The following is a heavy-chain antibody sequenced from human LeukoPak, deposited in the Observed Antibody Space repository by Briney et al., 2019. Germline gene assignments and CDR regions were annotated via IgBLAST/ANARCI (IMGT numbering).Heavy chain of an antibody. V-gene: IGHV1-2*02. D-gene: IGHD1-26*01. J-gene: IGHJ4*02. CDR2: INPNSGGT. CDR1: GYTFTGYY. Sequence: ASVKVSCKASGYTFTGYYMHWVRQAPGQGLEWMGWINPNSGGTNYAQKFQGRVTMTRDTSISTAYMELSRLRSDDTAVYYCARDRGSVGATDCWGQGTLVTVSS. CDR3: ARDRGSVGATDC.